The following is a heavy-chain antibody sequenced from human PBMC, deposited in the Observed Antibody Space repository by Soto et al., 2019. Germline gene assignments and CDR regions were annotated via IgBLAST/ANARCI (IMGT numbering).Heavy chain of an antibody. V-gene: IGHV3-23*04. Sequence: EVQLVESGGGLVKPGGSLRISCTVSGFTFSSYAMSWVRQTPGKGLEWVSAISGSGGSTYYADSVKGRFTISRDNSKNTLYLQMNSLRAEDTAVYYCAKVRVNAFDYWGQGTLVTVSS. CDR3: AKVRVNAFDY. CDR2: ISGSGGST. CDR1: GFTFSSYA. D-gene: IGHD2-8*01. J-gene: IGHJ4*02.